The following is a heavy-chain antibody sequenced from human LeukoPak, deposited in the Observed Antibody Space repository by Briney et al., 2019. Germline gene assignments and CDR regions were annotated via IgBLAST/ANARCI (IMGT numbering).Heavy chain of an antibody. V-gene: IGHV4-39*07. D-gene: IGHD6-19*01. Sequence: SETLSLTCTVSGDSVSSTNYYWDWIRQPPGKGLEWIGEINHGGSTNYTPSLKSRVTISVDTSKNQFSLKLSSVTAADTAVYYCAGGLAVAADAFDIWGQGTMVTVSS. CDR2: INHGGST. J-gene: IGHJ3*02. CDR3: AGGLAVAADAFDI. CDR1: GDSVSSTNYY.